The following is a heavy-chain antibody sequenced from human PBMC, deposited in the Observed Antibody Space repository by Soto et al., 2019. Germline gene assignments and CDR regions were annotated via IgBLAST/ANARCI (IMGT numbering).Heavy chain of an antibody. J-gene: IGHJ6*02. CDR3: AKGSVPLTPPYYYGMDV. Sequence: GGSLKLSCAASGFTFSSYGMHWVRQAPGKGLEWVAVISYDGSDKYYADSVKGRFAISGDNSKNTLYLQMNSLRAEDTAVYYCAKGSVPLTPPYYYGMDVWFHWTTVSLSS. CDR1: GFTFSSYG. V-gene: IGHV3-30*18. CDR2: ISYDGSDK. D-gene: IGHD2-15*01.